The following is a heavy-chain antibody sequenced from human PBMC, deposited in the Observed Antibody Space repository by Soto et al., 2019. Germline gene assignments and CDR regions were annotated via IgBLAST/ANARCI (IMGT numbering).Heavy chain of an antibody. D-gene: IGHD4-17*01. V-gene: IGHV3-30*18. CDR3: AKDLRSGRDYGDYDGKAY. J-gene: IGHJ4*02. Sequence: PGGSLRLSCAASGLTFSSYGMHWVRQAPGKGLEWVAVISYDGSNKYYADSVKGRFTISRDNSKKTLYLQMISLRAEDTAVYYCAKDLRSGRDYGDYDGKAYWGKGTLVTVSS. CDR1: GLTFSSYG. CDR2: ISYDGSNK.